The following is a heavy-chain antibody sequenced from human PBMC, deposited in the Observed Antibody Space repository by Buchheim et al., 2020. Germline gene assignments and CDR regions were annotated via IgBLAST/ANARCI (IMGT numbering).Heavy chain of an antibody. CDR1: GFTFSSYA. J-gene: IGHJ5*02. Sequence: QVQLVESGGGVVQPGRSLRLSCAASGFTFSSYAMHWVRQAPGKGLEWVAVISYDGSNKYYADSVKGRFTISRDNSKNTLYLQMNSLRAEDTAVYYCARDLDYSKNWFDPWGQGTL. V-gene: IGHV3-30*04. CDR3: ARDLDYSKNWFDP. D-gene: IGHD4-11*01. CDR2: ISYDGSNK.